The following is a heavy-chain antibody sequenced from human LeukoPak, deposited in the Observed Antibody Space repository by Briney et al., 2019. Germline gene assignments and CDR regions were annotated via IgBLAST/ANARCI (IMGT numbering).Heavy chain of an antibody. CDR1: GGTFSSYA. J-gene: IGHJ6*02. Sequence: SVKVSCKASGGTFSSYAISWVRQAPGQGLEWMGGIIPIFGTANYAQKFQGRVTITADESTSTAYMELSSLRSEDTAVYYCARHSAYCGGDCYSRAFYYYYYGMDVWGQGATVTVSS. D-gene: IGHD2-21*02. CDR3: ARHSAYCGGDCYSRAFYYYYYGMDV. CDR2: IIPIFGTA. V-gene: IGHV1-69*13.